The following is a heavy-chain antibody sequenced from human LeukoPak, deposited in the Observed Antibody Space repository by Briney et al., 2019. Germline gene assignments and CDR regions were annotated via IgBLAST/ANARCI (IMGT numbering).Heavy chain of an antibody. D-gene: IGHD2-15*01. CDR3: ARVGSRVAWFDP. J-gene: IGHJ5*02. Sequence: SQTLSLTCTVSGGSISSGGYCWSWIRQPPGKGLEWIGYIYHSGSTNYNPSLKSRVTISVDKSKNQFSLKLSSVTAADTAVYYCARVGSRVAWFDPWGQGTLVTVSS. V-gene: IGHV4-30-2*01. CDR2: IYHSGST. CDR1: GGSISSGGYC.